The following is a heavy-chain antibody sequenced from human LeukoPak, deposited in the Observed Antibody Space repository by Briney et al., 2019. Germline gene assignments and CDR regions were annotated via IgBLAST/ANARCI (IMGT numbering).Heavy chain of an antibody. CDR3: AKVSFGEFIA. CDR1: GFTFSSYA. Sequence: PGGSLRLSCAASGFTFSSYAMSWVRQAPGNGLEWVSAISGSGGSTYYADSVKGRFTIPRDNSKNTLYLQMNSLRAEDTAVYYCAKVSFGEFIAWGQGTLVTVSS. CDR2: ISGSGGST. J-gene: IGHJ5*02. V-gene: IGHV3-23*01. D-gene: IGHD3-10*01.